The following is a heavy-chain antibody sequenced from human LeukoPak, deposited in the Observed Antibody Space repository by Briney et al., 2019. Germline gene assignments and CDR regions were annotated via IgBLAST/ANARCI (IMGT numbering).Heavy chain of an antibody. V-gene: IGHV4-59*12. D-gene: IGHD3-22*01. Sequence: PSETLSLTCTVSGGSISSYYWSWIRQPPGKGLEWIGYIYYSGSTNYNPSLKSRVTISVDTSKNQFSLKLSSVTAADTAVYYCAARGSGYPSYYFDYWGQGTLVTVSS. J-gene: IGHJ4*02. CDR3: AARGSGYPSYYFDY. CDR2: IYYSGST. CDR1: GGSISSYY.